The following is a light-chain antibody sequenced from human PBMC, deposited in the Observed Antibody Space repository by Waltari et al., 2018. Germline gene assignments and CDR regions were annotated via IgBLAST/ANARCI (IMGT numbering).Light chain of an antibody. CDR1: SLRRYS. Sequence: SSELTQDPAVSVALGQTVTITCQGDSLRRYSASWYQQRPGQAPILVLYGQDNRPSRIADRFSGSTSGDTATLTITGAQAEDEADYYCLSLDSSSTSLFGGGTRLTV. CDR3: LSLDSSSTSL. V-gene: IGLV3-19*01. J-gene: IGLJ3*02. CDR2: GQD.